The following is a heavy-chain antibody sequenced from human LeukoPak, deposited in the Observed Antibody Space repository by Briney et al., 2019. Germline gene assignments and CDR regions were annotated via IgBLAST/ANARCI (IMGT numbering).Heavy chain of an antibody. CDR3: AILALSGDAFDI. J-gene: IGHJ3*02. D-gene: IGHD3-3*02. Sequence: GGSLRLSCAASGFTFSSYSMNWVRQAPGKGLEWVSSISSSSSYIYYADSVKGRFTISRDNAKNSLYLQMNSLRAEDTAVYYCAILALSGDAFDIWGQGTMVTVSS. CDR2: ISSSSSYI. V-gene: IGHV3-21*01. CDR1: GFTFSSYS.